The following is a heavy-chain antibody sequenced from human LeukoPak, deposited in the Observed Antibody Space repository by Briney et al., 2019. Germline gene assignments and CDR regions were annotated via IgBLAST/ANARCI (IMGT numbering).Heavy chain of an antibody. V-gene: IGHV3-48*02. Sequence: PGGSLRLSCAASGFTFSSYSMNWVRQAPGKGLEWVSYISSSSSTIYYADSVKGRFTISRDNAKNSLYLQMNSLRDEDTAVYYCARDSRYDFWSAYPPYYFDYWGQGTLVTVSS. CDR2: ISSSSSTI. J-gene: IGHJ4*02. D-gene: IGHD3-3*01. CDR3: ARDSRYDFWSAYPPYYFDY. CDR1: GFTFSSYS.